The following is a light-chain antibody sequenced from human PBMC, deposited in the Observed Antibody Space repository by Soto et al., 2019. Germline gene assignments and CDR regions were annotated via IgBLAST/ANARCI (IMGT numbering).Light chain of an antibody. CDR2: GAS. Sequence: EIVMTQSPSTLPVSPGEGATLSCRASESVSGKLAWYQQKPGQAPSLVIYGASTRATGIPARFSGSGSGTEFTLIISSLQSEDSAVYYCQQYNSWLWTFGQQAKVDNK. V-gene: IGKV3-15*01. CDR3: QQYNSWLWT. CDR1: ESVSGK. J-gene: IGKJ1*01.